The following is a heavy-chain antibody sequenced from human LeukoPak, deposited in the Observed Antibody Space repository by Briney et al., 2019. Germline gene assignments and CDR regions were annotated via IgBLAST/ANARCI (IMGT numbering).Heavy chain of an antibody. D-gene: IGHD5-18*01. CDR1: GYTFTSYG. CDR2: ISAYNGNT. J-gene: IGHJ4*02. Sequence: ASVKVSCKASGYTFTSYGISWVRQAPGQGLEWMGWISAYNGNTNYAQKLQGRVTMTTDTSTSIAYMELRSLRSDDTAVYYCAKDGRQLWLKQYWGQGTLVTVSS. CDR3: AKDGRQLWLKQY. V-gene: IGHV1-18*01.